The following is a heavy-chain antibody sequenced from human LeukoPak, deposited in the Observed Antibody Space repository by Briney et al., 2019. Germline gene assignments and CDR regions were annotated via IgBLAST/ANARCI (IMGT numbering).Heavy chain of an antibody. Sequence: PGGSLRLSCAASGFTVSSNYMSWVRQPPGKGLEWIGEINHSGSTNYNPSLKSRVTISVDTSKNQFSLKLSSVTAADTAVYYCAREGGIAVADRWGQGTLVTVSS. CDR2: INHSGST. CDR3: AREGGIAVADR. CDR1: GFTVSSNY. J-gene: IGHJ5*02. V-gene: IGHV4-34*01. D-gene: IGHD6-19*01.